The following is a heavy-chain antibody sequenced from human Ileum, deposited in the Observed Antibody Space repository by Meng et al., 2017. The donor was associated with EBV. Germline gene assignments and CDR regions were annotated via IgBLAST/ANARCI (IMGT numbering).Heavy chain of an antibody. CDR1: GFTFSSYW. Sequence: VQLVVPGGGSVQTGGSLCLACASSGFTFSSYWMHWVRQAPGKGLLWVSRINGDGSGSNYADSVKGRFTISRDNAKNTLSLQMNSLRAEDTAVYYCVRDGDNWNFDYWGQGTLVTVSS. J-gene: IGHJ4*02. D-gene: IGHD1-20*01. V-gene: IGHV3-74*01. CDR3: VRDGDNWNFDY. CDR2: INGDGSGS.